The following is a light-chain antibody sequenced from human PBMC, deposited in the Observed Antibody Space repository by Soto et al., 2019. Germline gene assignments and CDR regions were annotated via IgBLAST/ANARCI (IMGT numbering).Light chain of an antibody. J-gene: IGKJ2*01. Sequence: EMLMTQSPATLSVSPGERATLSCRASQSVKSNLAWYQQKPGQPPRLLIYRSSTRATAIPARFSGSGSGTEFTLTISSLQSEDFAVYYCHQYENWPFTFGQGTKVEIK. CDR2: RSS. CDR3: HQYENWPFT. CDR1: QSVKSN. V-gene: IGKV3-15*01.